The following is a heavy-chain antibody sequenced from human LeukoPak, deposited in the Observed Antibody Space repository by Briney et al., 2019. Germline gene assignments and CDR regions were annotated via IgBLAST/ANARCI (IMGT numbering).Heavy chain of an antibody. CDR3: ARDDCSGGSCYSSWPSLVGGAFDI. CDR2: ISGSGGST. Sequence: GGSLRLSCAASGFTFSSYAMSWVRQAPGKGLEWVSAISGSGGSTYYADSVKGRFTISRDNSKNSLYLQMNSLRAEDTAVYYCARDDCSGGSCYSSWPSLVGGAFDIWGQGTMVTVSS. V-gene: IGHV3-23*01. CDR1: GFTFSSYA. J-gene: IGHJ3*02. D-gene: IGHD2-15*01.